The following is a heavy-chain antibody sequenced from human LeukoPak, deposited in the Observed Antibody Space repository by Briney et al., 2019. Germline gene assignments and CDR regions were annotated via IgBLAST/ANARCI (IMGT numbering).Heavy chain of an antibody. V-gene: IGHV3-7*01. CDR2: IRQDGSAK. Sequence: GGSLRLSCAASGFTFSTYWMSWVRQAPGKGLEWVANIRQDGSAKYYLDSVKGRFTISRDNAKNSLYLQMNSLRAEDTAVYSCTRDRQGPKLYEMHVWGRGTTVTVSS. CDR3: TRDRQGPKLYEMHV. J-gene: IGHJ6*02. D-gene: IGHD3-10*01. CDR1: GFTFSTYW.